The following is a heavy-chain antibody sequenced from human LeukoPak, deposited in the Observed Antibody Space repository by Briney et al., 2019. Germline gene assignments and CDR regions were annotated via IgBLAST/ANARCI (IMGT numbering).Heavy chain of an antibody. CDR3: ARVVVAADDYYYYGMDV. Sequence: SETLSLTCTVSGGSISSSSYYWGWIRQPPGKGLEWIRSIYYSGSTYYNPSLKSRVTISVDTSKNQFSLKLSSVTAADTAVYYCARVVVAADDYYYYGMDVWGQGTTVTVSS. D-gene: IGHD2-15*01. CDR1: GGSISSSSYY. CDR2: IYYSGST. J-gene: IGHJ6*02. V-gene: IGHV4-39*01.